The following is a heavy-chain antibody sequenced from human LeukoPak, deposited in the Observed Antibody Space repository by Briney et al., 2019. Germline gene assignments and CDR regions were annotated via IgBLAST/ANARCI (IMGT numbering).Heavy chain of an antibody. CDR2: IYYSGST. V-gene: IGHV4-59*08. J-gene: IGHJ4*02. Sequence: KPSETLSLTCTVSGGSINYYYWNWIRQPPGKGLEWIGYIYYSGSTNYNPSLKSRVTISVDTSKNQFSLKLSSVPAADTAVYYCARYGYLLYYFDYWGQGTLVTVSS. CDR3: ARYGYLLYYFDY. D-gene: IGHD5-18*01. CDR1: GGSINYYY.